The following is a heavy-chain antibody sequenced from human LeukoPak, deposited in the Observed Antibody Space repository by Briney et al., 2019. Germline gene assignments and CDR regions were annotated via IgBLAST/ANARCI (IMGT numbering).Heavy chain of an antibody. CDR2: IYTSGST. CDR3: ARAAGLYYYGSGSYQYYFDY. V-gene: IGHV4-61*02. Sequence: SQTLSLTCTVSGGSTSSGSYYWSWIRQPAGKGLEWIGRIYTSGSTNYNPSLKSRVTISVDTSKNQFSLKLSSVTAADTAVYYCARAAGLYYYGSGSYQYYFDYWGQGTLVTVSS. D-gene: IGHD3-10*01. J-gene: IGHJ4*02. CDR1: GGSTSSGSYY.